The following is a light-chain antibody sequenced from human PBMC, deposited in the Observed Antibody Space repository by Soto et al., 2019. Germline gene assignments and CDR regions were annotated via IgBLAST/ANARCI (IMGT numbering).Light chain of an antibody. CDR3: QQYDNWPPYT. Sequence: EFVLTQSPGTLSLSPGERATLSCRASQSIRNNLIWYQQKSGQAPRLLIYGASTRATGIPARFSGSGSGTEFTLTISSLKSEDFAVYYCQQYDNWPPYTFGQGTKVDIK. V-gene: IGKV3-15*01. CDR1: QSIRNN. J-gene: IGKJ2*01. CDR2: GAS.